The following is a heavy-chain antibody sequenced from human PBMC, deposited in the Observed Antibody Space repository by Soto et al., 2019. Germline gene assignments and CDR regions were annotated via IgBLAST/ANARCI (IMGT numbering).Heavy chain of an antibody. V-gene: IGHV3-53*01. CDR1: GFTVSSNY. CDR3: AREADYYYYGMDV. J-gene: IGHJ6*02. CDR2: IYSGGST. Sequence: GGSLRLSCAASGFTVSSNYMSWVRQAPGKGLEWVSVIYSGGSTYYADSVKGRFTISRDNSKNTLYLQMNSLRAEDTAVYYCAREADYYYYGMDVWGQGTTVTASS.